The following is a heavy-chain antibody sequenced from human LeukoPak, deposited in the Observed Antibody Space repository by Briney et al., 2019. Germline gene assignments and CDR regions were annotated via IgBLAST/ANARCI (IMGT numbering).Heavy chain of an antibody. CDR1: GYTFTSYG. V-gene: IGHV1-18*01. Sequence: ASVKVSCKASGYTFTSYGISWVRQAPGQGLEWMGWISAYNGNTNYAQKLQGRVTMTTDTSTSTAYMELRSLRSDDTAVYYCARASSWNSSSWSIYYYYYYGMDVWGQGTTVTVSS. CDR2: ISAYNGNT. J-gene: IGHJ6*02. D-gene: IGHD6-13*01. CDR3: ARASSWNSSSWSIYYYYYYGMDV.